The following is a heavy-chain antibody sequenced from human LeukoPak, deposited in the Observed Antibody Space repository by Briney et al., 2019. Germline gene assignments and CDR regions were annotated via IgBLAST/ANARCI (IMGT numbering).Heavy chain of an antibody. Sequence: PSQTLSLTCAVYGGSFSGYYWSWIRQPPGKGLEWIGEINHSGSTNYNPSLKSRVTISVDTSKNQFSLKLSSVNAADTAVYFCARGGFLSAAGFQLWGQGTLVTVSS. CDR3: ARGGFLSAAGFQL. D-gene: IGHD6-13*01. V-gene: IGHV4-34*01. CDR2: INHSGST. CDR1: GGSFSGYY. J-gene: IGHJ1*01.